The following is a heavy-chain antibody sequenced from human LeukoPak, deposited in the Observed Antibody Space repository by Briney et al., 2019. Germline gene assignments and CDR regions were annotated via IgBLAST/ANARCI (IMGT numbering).Heavy chain of an antibody. CDR3: TRGRDYYWAY. J-gene: IGHJ4*02. V-gene: IGHV4-30-2*01. Sequence: PSQTLSLTCTVSGGSISSGGYYWSWIRQPPGKGLEWIGYIYHSGSTYYNPSLKSRVTISVDRSKNQFSLKLSSVTAADTAIYYCTRGRDYYWAYWGQGTLVTVSS. D-gene: IGHD3-10*01. CDR2: IYHSGST. CDR1: GGSISSGGYY.